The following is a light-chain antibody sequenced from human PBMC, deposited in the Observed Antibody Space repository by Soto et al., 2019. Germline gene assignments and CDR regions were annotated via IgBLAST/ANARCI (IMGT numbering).Light chain of an antibody. V-gene: IGLV2-14*01. Sequence: SALAQPASVSGSFGQSITISCSGPNTDLGVYGYVSWYQHHPGKAPKLLIYDVNNRPSGISDRFSGSKSGDTASLTISGLQAEDEADYFCFSKISGFVYGFGTGTKLTVL. CDR1: NTDLGVYGY. J-gene: IGLJ1*01. CDR3: FSKISGFVYG. CDR2: DVN.